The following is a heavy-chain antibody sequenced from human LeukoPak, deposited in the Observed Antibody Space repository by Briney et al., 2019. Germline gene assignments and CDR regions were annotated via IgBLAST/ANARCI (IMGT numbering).Heavy chain of an antibody. CDR1: GFTFAVSP. Sequence: GGSLRLSCAASGFTFAVSPMSWVRQAPGKGLEWVSAIGANRFDTYYADSVKGRLTMSRDNSKDTLYLQMDSLRAEDTAVYYCVTKTTVTYYWYFDLWGRGALVTVSS. D-gene: IGHD4-17*01. V-gene: IGHV3-23*01. J-gene: IGHJ2*01. CDR3: VTKTTVTYYWYFDL. CDR2: IGANRFDT.